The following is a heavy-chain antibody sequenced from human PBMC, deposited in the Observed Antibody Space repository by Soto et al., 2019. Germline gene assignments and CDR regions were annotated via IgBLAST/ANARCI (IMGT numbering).Heavy chain of an antibody. CDR3: ARAGSYHFDY. V-gene: IGHV3-74*01. CDR1: GFSFSTYW. Sequence: GGSLRLSCTPSGFSFSTYWMHWVRQAPGEGLAWVSRINMDGTTINYADSVKGRFTISRDNAKSTLYLQMNSLRDDDTAVYYCARAGSYHFDYWGLGTLVIVSS. J-gene: IGHJ4*02. D-gene: IGHD3-16*02. CDR2: INMDGTTI.